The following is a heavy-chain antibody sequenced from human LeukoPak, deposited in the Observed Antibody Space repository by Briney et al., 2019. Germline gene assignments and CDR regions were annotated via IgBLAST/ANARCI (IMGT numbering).Heavy chain of an antibody. D-gene: IGHD3-10*01. V-gene: IGHV4-61*08. CDR2: IYYSGST. CDR1: GGSISSGDYY. J-gene: IGHJ4*02. CDR3: ARSEGSGSYFDY. Sequence: SETLSLTCTVSGGSISSGDYYWSWIRQPPGKGLEWIGYIYYSGSTKYNPSLKSRVTLSVDTSKNQFSLKLSSVTAADTAVYYCARSEGSGSYFDYWGQGTLVIVSS.